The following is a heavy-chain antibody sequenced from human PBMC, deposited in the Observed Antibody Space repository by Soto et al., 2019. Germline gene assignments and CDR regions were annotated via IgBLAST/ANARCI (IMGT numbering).Heavy chain of an antibody. V-gene: IGHV3-23*01. CDR3: AKSQGNYYDSSGYDY. J-gene: IGHJ4*02. D-gene: IGHD3-22*01. Sequence: GGSLRLSCAASGFTFSSYAMSWVRQAPGKGLEWVSAISGSGGSTYYADSVKGRFTISRDNSKNTLYLQMNSLRAEDTAVYYCAKSQGNYYDSSGYDYWGQGTLVTVSS. CDR1: GFTFSSYA. CDR2: ISGSGGST.